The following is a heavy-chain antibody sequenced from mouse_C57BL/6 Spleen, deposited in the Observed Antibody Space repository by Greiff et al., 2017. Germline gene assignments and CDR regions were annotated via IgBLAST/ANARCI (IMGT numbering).Heavy chain of an antibody. CDR1: GYSFTGYY. CDR3: ARRAQLRSYYFDY. J-gene: IGHJ2*01. D-gene: IGHD3-2*02. V-gene: IGHV1-42*01. Sequence: VQLQQSGPELVKPGASVKISCKASGYSFTGYYMNWVKQSPEKSLEWIGEINPSTGGTTYNQKFKAKATLTVDKSSSTAYMQRKSLTSEDSAVYYWARRAQLRSYYFDYWGQGTTLTVSS. CDR2: INPSTGGT.